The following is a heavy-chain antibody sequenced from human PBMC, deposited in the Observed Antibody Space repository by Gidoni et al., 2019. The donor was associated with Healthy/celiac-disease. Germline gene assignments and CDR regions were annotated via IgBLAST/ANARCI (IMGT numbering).Heavy chain of an antibody. CDR3: ARETPEDSSPFGY. J-gene: IGHJ4*02. CDR2: INPNSGGT. Sequence: QVQLVQSGAEVKKPGASVTVSCKASGYTFTGYYMHWVRQAHGQGLEWMGWINPNSGGTNYAQKFQGWVTMTRDTSISTAYMGLSRLRSDDTAVYYCARETPEDSSPFGYWGQGTLVTVSS. V-gene: IGHV1-2*04. D-gene: IGHD6-6*01. CDR1: GYTFTGYY.